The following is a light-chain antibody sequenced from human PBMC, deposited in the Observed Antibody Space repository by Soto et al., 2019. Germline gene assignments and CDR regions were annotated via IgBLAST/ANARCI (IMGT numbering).Light chain of an antibody. J-gene: IGKJ4*01. CDR3: QQYGNSPRLT. CDR2: GAS. V-gene: IGKV3-20*01. Sequence: EIVLTQSPGTLSLSPGERATLSCRASQSVSNNYLAWYQQKPGQAPRLLIYGASNRATGIPDRFSGSGSGTDFTLTISRLEPEDFAVYYCQQYGNSPRLTFGGGTKVDIK. CDR1: QSVSNNY.